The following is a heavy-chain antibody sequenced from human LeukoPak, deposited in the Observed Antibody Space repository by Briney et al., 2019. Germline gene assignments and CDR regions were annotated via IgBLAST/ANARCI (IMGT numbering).Heavy chain of an antibody. D-gene: IGHD3-10*01. J-gene: IGHJ5*02. CDR2: IYHSGST. CDR3: RVLLWFGESNWFDP. CDR1: GGSISSSNW. V-gene: IGHV4-4*02. Sequence: SGTLSLTCAVSGGSISSSNWWSWVRQPPGKGLEWIGEIYHSGSTNYNPSLKSRVTISVDTSKNQFSLKLSSVTAADTAVYYCRVLLWFGESNWFDPWGQGTLVTVSS.